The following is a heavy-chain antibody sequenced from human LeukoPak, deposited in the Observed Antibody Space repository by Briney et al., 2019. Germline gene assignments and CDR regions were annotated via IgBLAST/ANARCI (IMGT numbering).Heavy chain of an antibody. V-gene: IGHV3-30*02. Sequence: GGSLRLSCAASGFTFSSYGMHWVRQAPGKGLEWVAFIRYDGSNKYYADSVKGRFTISRDNAKNTLHLQMNSLRDEDTAVYYCARVLTGSNRQLDYWGQGTLVTVSS. CDR1: GFTFSSYG. CDR2: IRYDGSNK. D-gene: IGHD3-9*01. CDR3: ARVLTGSNRQLDY. J-gene: IGHJ4*02.